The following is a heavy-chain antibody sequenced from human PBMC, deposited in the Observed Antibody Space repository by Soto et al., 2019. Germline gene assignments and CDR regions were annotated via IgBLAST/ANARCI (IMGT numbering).Heavy chain of an antibody. CDR1: GGSISSSSYY. CDR2: IYYSGST. CDR3: ASYFLPRSYLGSSSNDYYMDV. V-gene: IGHV4-39*01. Sequence: SETLSLTCTVSGGSISSSSYYWGWIRQPPGKGLEWIGSIYYSGSTYYNPSLKSRVTISVDTSKNQFSLKLSSVTAADTAVYYCASYFLPRSYLGSSSNDYYMDVWGKGTTVTVSS. D-gene: IGHD6-6*01. J-gene: IGHJ6*03.